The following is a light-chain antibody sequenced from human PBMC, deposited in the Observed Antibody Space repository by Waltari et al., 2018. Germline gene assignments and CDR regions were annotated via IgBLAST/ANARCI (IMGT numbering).Light chain of an antibody. J-gene: IGKJ2*01. Sequence: DIQLTQSPSFLSASVGDRVTITCRAIQGISSYLAWYQQKPGKAPKLLIYTASTLQSGVPSRFSGSGSGTEFTLTISSLQPEDFATYYCQHLNSYPVTFGQGTKLEIK. CDR1: QGISSY. V-gene: IGKV1-9*01. CDR3: QHLNSYPVT. CDR2: TAS.